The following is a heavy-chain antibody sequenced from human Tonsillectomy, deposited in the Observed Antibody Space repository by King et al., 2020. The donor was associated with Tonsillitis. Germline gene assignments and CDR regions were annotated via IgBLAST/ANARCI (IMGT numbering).Heavy chain of an antibody. CDR3: ARGIAAAGMDY. J-gene: IGHJ4*02. V-gene: IGHV3-48*04. Sequence: VQLVESGGGLVQPGGSLRLSCAASGFTFSSYSMNWVRQAPGKGLEWVSYISGSGSTIYYADSVKGRFTISRDNAKNSLYLQMSSLRAEDTAVYYCARGIAAAGMDYWGQGTLVTVSS. CDR1: GFTFSSYS. D-gene: IGHD6-13*01. CDR2: ISGSGSTI.